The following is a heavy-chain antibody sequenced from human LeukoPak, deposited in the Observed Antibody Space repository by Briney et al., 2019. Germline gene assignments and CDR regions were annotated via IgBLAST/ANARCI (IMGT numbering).Heavy chain of an antibody. Sequence: GGSLRLSYEASEFTFSNYAMSWVRQAPGKGLEWVSIINNSGVHTSYADSVKGRFTISRDNSKNTLYLQMNSLRATDTAVYYCARARGRGTYSGQFDYWGQGTLVTVSS. CDR2: INNSGVHT. V-gene: IGHV3-23*01. CDR3: ARARGRGTYSGQFDY. D-gene: IGHD3-10*01. CDR1: EFTFSNYA. J-gene: IGHJ4*02.